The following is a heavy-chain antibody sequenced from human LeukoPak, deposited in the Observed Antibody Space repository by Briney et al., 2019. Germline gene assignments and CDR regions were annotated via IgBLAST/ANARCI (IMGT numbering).Heavy chain of an antibody. CDR3: ARGPAYDFWSGYYHNWFDP. V-gene: IGHV1-18*01. CDR2: ISAYNGNT. D-gene: IGHD3-3*01. J-gene: IGHJ5*02. CDR1: GYTFTSYG. Sequence: GASVKVSCKASGYTFTSYGISWVRQAPGQGLEWMGWISAYNGNTNYAQKLQGRVTMTTDTSTSTAYMELRSLRSDDTAVYYCARGPAYDFWSGYYHNWFDPWGQGTLVTVSS.